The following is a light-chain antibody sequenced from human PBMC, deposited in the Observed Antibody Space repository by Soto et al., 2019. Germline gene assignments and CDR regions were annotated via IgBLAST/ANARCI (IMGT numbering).Light chain of an antibody. CDR2: GAS. V-gene: IGKV3-15*01. CDR1: QSVSTN. Sequence: EIVLTQSSATLSVSPGERATLSCRASQSVSTNLAWYPQTPGQAPRLLIYGASISATGVPARFSGSGSGTAFSLTFSSLQCEDFAVYYGQQYHNWPIFSFGPGTKVDIK. CDR3: QQYHNWPIFS. J-gene: IGKJ3*01.